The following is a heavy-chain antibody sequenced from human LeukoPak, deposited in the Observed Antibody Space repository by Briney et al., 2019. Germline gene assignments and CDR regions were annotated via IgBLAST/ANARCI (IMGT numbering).Heavy chain of an antibody. CDR2: ISYDGSNK. J-gene: IGHJ6*02. CDR3: AKEGREDGDYPYGMDV. D-gene: IGHD4-17*01. CDR1: GFTFSSYG. V-gene: IGHV3-30*18. Sequence: PGGSLRLSCAASGFTFSSYGMHWVRQAPGKGLEWVAVISYDGSNKYYADSVKGRFTISGDNSKNTLYLQMNSLRAEDTAVYYCAKEGREDGDYPYGMDVWGQGTTVTVSS.